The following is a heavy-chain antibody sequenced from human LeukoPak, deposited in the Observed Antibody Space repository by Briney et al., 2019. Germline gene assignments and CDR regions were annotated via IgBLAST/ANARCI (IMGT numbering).Heavy chain of an antibody. CDR3: ARALYSASWYDY. D-gene: IGHD6-13*01. CDR2: IYSGGST. Sequence: GGSLILSCAASGFTVSSNYMNWVRQAPGKGLEWVSVIYSGGSTYYADSVKGRFTISRDNSNNTLYLQMNSLRAEDTAVYYCARALYSASWYDYWGQGTLVTVSS. V-gene: IGHV3-66*01. CDR1: GFTVSSNY. J-gene: IGHJ4*02.